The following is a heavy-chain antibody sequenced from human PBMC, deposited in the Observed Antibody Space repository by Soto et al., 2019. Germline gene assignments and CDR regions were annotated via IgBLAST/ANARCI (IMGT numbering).Heavy chain of an antibody. Sequence: LRLSWAASGFTFISDGMHWVRQAPGNVLEWVAVIWYDGSNKYYADSVKGRFTISRDNSTNTLYLQMNSLRAEDTAVYYCARERAYSSRVRLWGMEVWGQRTTRIVSS. CDR3: ARERAYSSRVRLWGMEV. CDR2: IWYDGSNK. V-gene: IGHV3-33*01. D-gene: IGHD6-13*01. J-gene: IGHJ6*01. CDR1: GFTFISDG.